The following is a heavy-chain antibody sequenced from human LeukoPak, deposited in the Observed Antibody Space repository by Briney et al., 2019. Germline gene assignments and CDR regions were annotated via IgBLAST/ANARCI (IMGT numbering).Heavy chain of an antibody. CDR3: ARGSLWFGELSLTFDY. CDR1: GGSISSYY. V-gene: IGHV4-59*01. J-gene: IGHJ4*02. Sequence: PSETLSLTCTVSGGSISSYYWSWIRQPPGKGLEWIGYIYYSGSTNYNPSLKSRVTIPVDTSKNQFSLKLSSVTAADTAVYYCARGSLWFGELSLTFDYWGQGTLVTVSS. D-gene: IGHD3-10*01. CDR2: IYYSGST.